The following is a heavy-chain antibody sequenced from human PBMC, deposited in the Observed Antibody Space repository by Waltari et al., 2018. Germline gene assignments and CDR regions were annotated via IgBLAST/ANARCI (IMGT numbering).Heavy chain of an antibody. CDR3: ARDGRYDFWSGYYFGY. V-gene: IGHV1-46*01. CDR1: GYTFTSYY. CDR2: INPSGGRT. Sequence: QVQLVQSGAEVKKPGASVKVSCKASGYTFTSYYMHWVRQAPGQGLEWMGIINPSGGRTGYAQKFQGRVTMTRDTSTSTVYMELSSLRSEDTAVYYCARDGRYDFWSGYYFGYWGQGTLVTVSS. D-gene: IGHD3-3*01. J-gene: IGHJ4*02.